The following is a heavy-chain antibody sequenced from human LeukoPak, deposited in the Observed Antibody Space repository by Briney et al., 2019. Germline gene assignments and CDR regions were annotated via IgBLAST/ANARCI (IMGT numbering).Heavy chain of an antibody. CDR2: ISAYNGNT. D-gene: IGHD5-18*01. Sequence: ASVKVSCKASGYAFTSYGISWVRQAPGQGLEWMGWISAYNGNTNYAQKLQGRVTMTRDTSISTAYMELSRLRSDDTAVYYCASLVDTAMVNGDDYWGQGTLVTVSS. CDR1: GYAFTSYG. CDR3: ASLVDTAMVNGDDY. J-gene: IGHJ4*02. V-gene: IGHV1-18*01.